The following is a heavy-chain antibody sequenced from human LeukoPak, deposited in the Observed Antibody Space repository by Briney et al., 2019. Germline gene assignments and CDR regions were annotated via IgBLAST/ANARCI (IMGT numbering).Heavy chain of an antibody. CDR3: AREGATMVRGVTIYYYYYKDV. CDR2: IYTSGST. V-gene: IGHV4-61*02. Sequence: SQTLSLTCTVSGGSISSGSYYWSWIRQPAGKGLEWIGGIYTSGSTNYNPSLKDRVTISVDTSKKQFSLQLSYVKAPDTAVYYCAREGATMVRGVTIYYYYYKDVWGKGTTVTVSS. CDR1: GGSISSGSYY. J-gene: IGHJ6*03. D-gene: IGHD3-10*01.